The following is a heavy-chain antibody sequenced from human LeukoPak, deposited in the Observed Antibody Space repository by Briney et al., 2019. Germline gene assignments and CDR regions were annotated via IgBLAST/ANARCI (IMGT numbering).Heavy chain of an antibody. Sequence: GASVKVSCKASGYTFTNYGISWVRQAPGQGLGWMGWISAYKGNTNYAQKFQGRVTMTRDTSTSTVYMELSSLRSEDTAVYYCAREVRGGNWFDPWGQGTLVTVSS. CDR2: ISAYKGNT. J-gene: IGHJ5*02. V-gene: IGHV1-18*01. CDR3: AREVRGGNWFDP. D-gene: IGHD3-10*01. CDR1: GYTFTNYG.